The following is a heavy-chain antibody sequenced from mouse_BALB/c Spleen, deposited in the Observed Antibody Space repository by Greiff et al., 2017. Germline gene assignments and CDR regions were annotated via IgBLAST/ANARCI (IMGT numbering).Heavy chain of an antibody. D-gene: IGHD2-1*01. CDR2: ISSGSSTI. Sequence: EVKVVESGGGLVQPGGSRKLSCAASGFTFSSFGMHWVRQAPEKGLEWVAYISSGSSTIYYADTVKGRFTISRDNPKNTLFLQMTSLRSEDTAMYYCARFGYYGNYGYYAMDYWGQGTSVTVSS. J-gene: IGHJ4*01. CDR3: ARFGYYGNYGYYAMDY. CDR1: GFTFSSFG. V-gene: IGHV5-17*02.